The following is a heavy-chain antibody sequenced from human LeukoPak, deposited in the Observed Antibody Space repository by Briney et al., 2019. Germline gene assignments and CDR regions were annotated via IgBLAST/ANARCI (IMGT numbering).Heavy chain of an antibody. Sequence: GGSLRLSCAASGFTFSTYAMHWVRQAPGKGLEWVALISYDGSIKYYADSVKGRFTISRDNSKNTLYLQMNSLRAEDTAVYYCAKDGYCSSTSCWGYGGPRFDPWGQGTLVTVSS. CDR3: AKDGYCSSTSCWGYGGPRFDP. J-gene: IGHJ5*02. CDR1: GFTFSTYA. CDR2: ISYDGSIK. D-gene: IGHD2-2*03. V-gene: IGHV3-30-3*01.